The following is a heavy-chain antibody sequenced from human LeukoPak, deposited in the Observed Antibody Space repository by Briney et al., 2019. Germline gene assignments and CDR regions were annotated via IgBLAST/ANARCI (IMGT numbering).Heavy chain of an antibody. D-gene: IGHD1-1*01. CDR2: INPNSGGT. CDR3: TLNNWYENGFDP. V-gene: IGHV1-2*02. CDR1: GYTFTGYY. Sequence: GASVKVSCKASGYTFTGYYMHWVRQAPGQGLEWMGWINPNSGGTNYAQKFQGRVTMTRDTSISTAYMELSRLRSDDTAVYYCTLNNWYENGFDPWGQGTLVTVSS. J-gene: IGHJ5*02.